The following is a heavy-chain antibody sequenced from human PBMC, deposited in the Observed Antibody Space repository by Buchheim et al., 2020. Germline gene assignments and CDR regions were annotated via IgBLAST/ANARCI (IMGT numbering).Heavy chain of an antibody. CDR2: FYYTGST. D-gene: IGHD3-3*01. V-gene: IGHV4-38-2*01. CDR3: ARAYYDFWSGQRQNWFDP. J-gene: IGHJ5*02. Sequence: QVQLQESGPGLVTPSETLSLNCAVSGYSIISGYYWGWVRQPPGKGLEWIGSFYYTGSTYYNPSLKSRVTISVDTSKNQLSPKLSSVTAADTAVYYCARAYYDFWSGQRQNWFDPWGQGTL. CDR1: GYSIISGYY.